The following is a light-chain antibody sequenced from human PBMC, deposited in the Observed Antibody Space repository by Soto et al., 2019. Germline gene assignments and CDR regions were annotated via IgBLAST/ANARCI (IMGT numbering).Light chain of an antibody. CDR2: GAS. J-gene: IGKJ1*01. CDR1: QSVSSN. Sequence: EIVMTQSPATLSVSPGERATLSCRASQSVSSNLAWYQQKPGQAPRLLIYGASTGATGIPARFSGSGSGTEFTLTISSLQSEDFAVYYCQQYNTWPPWTFGQGTKVEIK. CDR3: QQYNTWPPWT. V-gene: IGKV3-15*01.